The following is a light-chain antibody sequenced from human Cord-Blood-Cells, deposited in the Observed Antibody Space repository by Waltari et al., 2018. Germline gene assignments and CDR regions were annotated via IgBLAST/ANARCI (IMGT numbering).Light chain of an antibody. CDR2: DAS. CDR3: QQYDNLPPYT. V-gene: IGKV1-33*01. Sequence: DIQMPQSPSSLSASVGDRVTITCQASQDISNYLNWYQQKPGKAPKLLIYDASNLETGVPSRFSGRGSGTDFTFTISSLQPEDIATYYCQQYDNLPPYTFGQGTKLEIK. J-gene: IGKJ2*01. CDR1: QDISNY.